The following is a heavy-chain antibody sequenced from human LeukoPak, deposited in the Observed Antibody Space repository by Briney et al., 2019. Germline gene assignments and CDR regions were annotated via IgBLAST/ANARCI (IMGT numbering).Heavy chain of an antibody. V-gene: IGHV3-74*01. J-gene: IGHJ4*02. CDR1: GFTFSAYW. Sequence: PGGSLRLSCEASGFTFSAYWMHWVRQAPGKGLVWVSRINSDGSTTSYADSVKGRFTISRDNAKNTLYLQVNSLRAGDTAVYFCARSPHDYWGQGTLVTVSS. CDR2: INSDGSTT. CDR3: ARSPHDY.